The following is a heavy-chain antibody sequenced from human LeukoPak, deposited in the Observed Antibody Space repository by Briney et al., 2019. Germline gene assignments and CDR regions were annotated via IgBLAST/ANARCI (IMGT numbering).Heavy chain of an antibody. CDR3: ARDNFGDSKYYDFWSGYYKYYYYYYGMDV. D-gene: IGHD3-3*01. V-gene: IGHV3-21*01. CDR1: GFTFSSYS. CDR2: ISSSSSYI. Sequence: PGGSLRLSCAVSGFTFSSYSMNWVRQAPGKGLEWVSSISSSSSYIYYADSVKGRFTISRDNAENSLYLQMNSLRAEDTAVYYCARDNFGDSKYYDFWSGYYKYYYYYYGMDVWGQGTTATVSS. J-gene: IGHJ6*02.